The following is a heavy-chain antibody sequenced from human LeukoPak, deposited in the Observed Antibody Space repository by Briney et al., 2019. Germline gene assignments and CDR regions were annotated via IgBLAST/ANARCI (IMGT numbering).Heavy chain of an antibody. Sequence: SETLSLTCAVYGGSFSGCYWSWIRQPPGKGLEWIGEINHSGSTNYNPSLKSRVTISVDTSKNQFSLKLSSVTAADTAVYYCARCRPYYYDSSGYYNWFDPWGQGTLVTVSS. J-gene: IGHJ5*02. CDR3: ARCRPYYYDSSGYYNWFDP. CDR2: INHSGST. D-gene: IGHD3-22*01. CDR1: GGSFSGCY. V-gene: IGHV4-34*01.